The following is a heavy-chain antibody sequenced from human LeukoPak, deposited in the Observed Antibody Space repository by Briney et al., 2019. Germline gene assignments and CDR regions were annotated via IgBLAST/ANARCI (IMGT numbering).Heavy chain of an antibody. CDR2: INSDGSST. Sequence: GGSLRLSCAASGFTFSDYYMSWIRQAPGKGLVWVSRINSDGSSTSYADSVKGRFTISRDNAKNTLYLQMNSLRAEDTAVYYCARETGSFNYYYGMDVWGQGTTVTVSS. CDR3: ARETGSFNYYYGMDV. D-gene: IGHD1-26*01. J-gene: IGHJ6*02. CDR1: GFTFSDYY. V-gene: IGHV3-74*01.